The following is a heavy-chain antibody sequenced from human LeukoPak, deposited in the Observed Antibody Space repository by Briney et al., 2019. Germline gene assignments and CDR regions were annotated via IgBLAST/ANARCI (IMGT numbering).Heavy chain of an antibody. J-gene: IGHJ4*02. Sequence: SETLSLTCTVSGGSISSYYWSWIRQPAGKGLEWIGRIYTSGSTNYNPSLKSRDTMSVDTSKNQFSLKLSSVTAADTAVYYCARDRYCSGGSRYVDYWGQGTLVTVSS. CDR1: GGSISSYY. D-gene: IGHD2-15*01. V-gene: IGHV4-4*07. CDR3: ARDRYCSGGSRYVDY. CDR2: IYTSGST.